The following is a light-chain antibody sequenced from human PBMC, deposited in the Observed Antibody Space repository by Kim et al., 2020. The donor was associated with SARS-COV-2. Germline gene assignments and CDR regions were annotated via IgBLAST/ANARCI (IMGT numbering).Light chain of an antibody. J-gene: IGKJ1*01. Sequence: TSVGDRATITCRASQSIKIWLAWYQQRPGKAPKLLIYKVSSLEYGVPSRFSGSGSGTEFTLTISSLQPDDFATYYCQQYDTYPWTFGQGTKVDIK. CDR1: QSIKIW. CDR2: KVS. V-gene: IGKV1-5*03. CDR3: QQYDTYPWT.